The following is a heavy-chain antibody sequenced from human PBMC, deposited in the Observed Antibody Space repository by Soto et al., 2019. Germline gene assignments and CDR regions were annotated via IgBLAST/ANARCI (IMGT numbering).Heavy chain of an antibody. CDR2: INHSGST. V-gene: IGHV4-34*01. Sequence: SETRSPTCAVKGGPFGGYYWTWIRQPPGKGLEWIGEINHSGSTNSNPSLKSRVTISVDTSMNQFTLNLTSVTAADTAVYYCTGRWNYYYGMDVWAQGTTATVSS. J-gene: IGHJ6*02. CDR1: GGPFGGYY. CDR3: TGRWNYYYGMDV. D-gene: IGHD1-26*01.